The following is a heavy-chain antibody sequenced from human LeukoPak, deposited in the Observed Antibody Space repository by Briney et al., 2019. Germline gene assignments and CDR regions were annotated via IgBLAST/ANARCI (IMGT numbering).Heavy chain of an antibody. V-gene: IGHV3-21*01. Sequence: GGSLRLSCAASGFTFSSYGMNWVRQAPGKGLEWVSSIGRSPSYIYYADSVKGRFTISRDNAKDSLDLQMNSLRAEDTAVYYCARLTSYNHDYSGRYGLDVCGQGTTVTVSS. CDR3: ARLTSYNHDYSGRYGLDV. D-gene: IGHD5-12*01. CDR2: IGRSPSYI. CDR1: GFTFSSYG. J-gene: IGHJ6*02.